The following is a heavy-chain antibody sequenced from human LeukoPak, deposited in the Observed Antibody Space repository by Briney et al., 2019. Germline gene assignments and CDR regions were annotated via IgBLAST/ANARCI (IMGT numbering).Heavy chain of an antibody. CDR1: GFTFSSYA. V-gene: IGHV3-30-3*01. CDR2: ISYDGSNK. Sequence: GGSLRLSCAASGFTFSSYAMHWVRQAPGKGLEWVAVISYDGSNKYYADSVKGRFTISRDNSKNTLYLQMNSLRAEDTAVYYCTRGEWLRFRAEDFDYWGQGTLVTVSS. CDR3: TRGEWLRFRAEDFDY. D-gene: IGHD5-12*01. J-gene: IGHJ4*02.